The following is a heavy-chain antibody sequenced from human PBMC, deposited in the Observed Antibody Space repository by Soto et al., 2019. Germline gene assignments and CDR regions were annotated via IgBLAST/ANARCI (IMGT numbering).Heavy chain of an antibody. D-gene: IGHD5-18*01. CDR2: ISGSGST. V-gene: IGHV4-30-4*01. CDR1: GGSVSSGYNY. CDR3: ATESGSTYGYFDY. J-gene: IGHJ4*02. Sequence: SKTLSLTCTVSGGSVSSGYNYWSWIRQSPGKGLEWIGYISGSGSTGYNPSLKNRLTMSVDRSKNQFTLRLTSVTAADTAVYFCATESGSTYGYFDYWGQGTQVTVSS.